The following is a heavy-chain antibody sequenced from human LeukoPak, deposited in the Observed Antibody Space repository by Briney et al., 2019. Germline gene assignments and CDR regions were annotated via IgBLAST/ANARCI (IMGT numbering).Heavy chain of an antibody. D-gene: IGHD1-14*01. CDR2: IWYDGSNK. J-gene: IGHJ6*03. Sequence: GGSLRLSCAASGFTFSSYGMHWVRQAPGKGLEGVAVIWYDGSNKYYADSVKGRFTISRDNSKNTLYLQMNSLRAEDTAVYYCAREAGYYYYYMDVWGKGTTVTVSS. V-gene: IGHV3-33*01. CDR1: GFTFSSYG. CDR3: AREAGYYYYYMDV.